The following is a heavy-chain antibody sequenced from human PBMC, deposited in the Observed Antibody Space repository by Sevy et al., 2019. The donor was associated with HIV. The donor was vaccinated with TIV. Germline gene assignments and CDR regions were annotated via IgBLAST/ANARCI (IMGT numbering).Heavy chain of an antibody. V-gene: IGHV3-23*01. CDR3: ARDGRGISAFDI. Sequence: GGSLRLYCAASEFTFSSHAVSWVRQAPGKGLEWVSAISGNGENTHYADSVRGRFTISRDNFKNTLYLHMSTLRAEDTALYYCARDGRGISAFDIWGQGTMVTVSS. D-gene: IGHD3-3*02. CDR2: ISGNGENT. CDR1: EFTFSSHA. J-gene: IGHJ3*02.